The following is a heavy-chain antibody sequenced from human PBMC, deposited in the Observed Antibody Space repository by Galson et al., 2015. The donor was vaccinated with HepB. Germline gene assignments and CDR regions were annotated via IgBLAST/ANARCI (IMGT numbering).Heavy chain of an antibody. D-gene: IGHD1-1*01. J-gene: IGHJ3*02. Sequence: LRLSCAASGFTFSSYSMNWVRQAPGKGLEWISYISSNSGATYYADSVKGRFTISRDNAKDSLYLQMNSLRAEDTAVYYCARWAWNLNAFDIWGQGTMVTVSS. V-gene: IGHV3-48*04. CDR2: ISSNSGAT. CDR1: GFTFSSYS. CDR3: ARWAWNLNAFDI.